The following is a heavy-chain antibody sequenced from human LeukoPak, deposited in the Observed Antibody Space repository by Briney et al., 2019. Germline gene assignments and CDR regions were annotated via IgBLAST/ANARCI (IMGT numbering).Heavy chain of an antibody. Sequence: SETPSLTCTVSGGSISSYYWSWIRQPPGKGLEWIGYIYYSESTNYNPSLKSRVTISVDTSKNQFSLKLSSVTAADTAVYYCARLPYSSGWPYYYYGMDVWGQGTTVTVSS. D-gene: IGHD6-19*01. CDR1: GGSISSYY. J-gene: IGHJ6*02. V-gene: IGHV4-59*08. CDR2: IYYSEST. CDR3: ARLPYSSGWPYYYYGMDV.